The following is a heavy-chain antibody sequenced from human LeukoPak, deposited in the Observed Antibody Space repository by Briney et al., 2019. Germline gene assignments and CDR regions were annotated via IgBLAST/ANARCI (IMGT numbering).Heavy chain of an antibody. V-gene: IGHV3-30*18. CDR1: GFTFSSYG. J-gene: IGHJ4*02. Sequence: GGSLRLSCAASGFTFSSYGMHWVRQAPGKGLEWVAVISYDGSNKYYADSVKGRFTISRDNSKNTLYLQMNSLRAEDTAVYYCAKDNSFLRVPARSEDYFDYWGQGTLVTVSS. CDR3: AKDNSFLRVPARSEDYFDY. CDR2: ISYDGSNK. D-gene: IGHD2-2*01.